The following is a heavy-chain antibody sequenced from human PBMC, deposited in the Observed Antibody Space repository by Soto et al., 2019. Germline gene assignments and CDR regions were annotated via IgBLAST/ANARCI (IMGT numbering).Heavy chain of an antibody. J-gene: IGHJ4*02. CDR1: GFTFSSYS. V-gene: IGHV3-48*02. D-gene: IGHD4-17*01. CDR2: ISSSSSTI. Sequence: EVQLVESGGGLVQPGGSLRLSCAASGFTFSSYSMNWVRQAPGKGLDWFSYISSSSSTIYYADSVKGRFTISRDNAKNSLYLQMNSLRDEDTDVYYCARDFFFLVLDQDDSGDSRGDYGGQGTLVTVSS. CDR3: ARDFFFLVLDQDDSGDSRGDY.